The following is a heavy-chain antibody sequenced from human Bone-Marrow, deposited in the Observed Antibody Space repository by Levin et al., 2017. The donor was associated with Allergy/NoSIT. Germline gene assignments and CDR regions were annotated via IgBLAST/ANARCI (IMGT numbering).Heavy chain of an antibody. Sequence: GESLKISCAASGFTFSSYSMNWVRQAPGKGLEWVSSISSSSSYIYYADSVKGRFTISRDNAKNSLYLQMNSLRAEDTAVYYCARVARDIVVVPAAIGPYYYYYMDVWGKGTTVTVSS. V-gene: IGHV3-21*01. D-gene: IGHD2-2*01. CDR1: GFTFSSYS. CDR3: ARVARDIVVVPAAIGPYYYYYMDV. CDR2: ISSSSSYI. J-gene: IGHJ6*03.